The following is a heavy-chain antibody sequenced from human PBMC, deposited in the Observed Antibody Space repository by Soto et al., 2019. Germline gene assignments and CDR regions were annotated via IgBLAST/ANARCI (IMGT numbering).Heavy chain of an antibody. CDR3: ARVQELPLFYYYYYMDV. V-gene: IGHV3-7*01. CDR2: IKQDGSEK. D-gene: IGHD1-7*01. Sequence: GRSLRLSCAASGFTFSSYCMSWVRQAPGKGLEWVANIKQDGSEKYDVDSVKGRFTISRDNAKNSLYLQMNSLRAEDSAVYYCARVQELPLFYYYYYMDVWGKGTTVTVSS. J-gene: IGHJ6*03. CDR1: GFTFSSYC.